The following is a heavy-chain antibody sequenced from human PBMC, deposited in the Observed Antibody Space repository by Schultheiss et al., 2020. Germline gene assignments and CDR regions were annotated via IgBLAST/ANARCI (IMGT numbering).Heavy chain of an antibody. Sequence: SETLSLTCTVSGGSISSGGYYWSWIRQHPGKGLEWIGYIYYSGSTYYNPSLKSRVTISVDTSKNQFSLKLSSVTAADTAVYYCARTYSSSWYYWFDTWGQGTLVTVSS. J-gene: IGHJ5*02. CDR1: GGSISSGGYY. CDR3: ARTYSSSWYYWFDT. V-gene: IGHV4-31*03. D-gene: IGHD6-13*01. CDR2: IYYSGST.